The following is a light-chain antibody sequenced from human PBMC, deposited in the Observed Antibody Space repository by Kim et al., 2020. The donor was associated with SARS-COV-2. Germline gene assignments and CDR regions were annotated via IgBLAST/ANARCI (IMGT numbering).Light chain of an antibody. Sequence: IVLTQSPATLSLSPGERATLSCRASRSVSSSLAWYQQKPGQAPRLLIYDASNRATGIPARFSGSGSGTDFTLTISSLEPGDFAVYYCQQRSNWPPAFGGGTKLEI. V-gene: IGKV3-11*01. CDR2: DAS. CDR1: RSVSSS. CDR3: QQRSNWPPA. J-gene: IGKJ4*01.